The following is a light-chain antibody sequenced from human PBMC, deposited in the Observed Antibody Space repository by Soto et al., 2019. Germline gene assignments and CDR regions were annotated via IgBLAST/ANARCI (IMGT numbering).Light chain of an antibody. V-gene: IGLV1-51*01. CDR3: GSWDSSLSAYV. CDR1: SSNIGGNS. CDR2: EXX. J-gene: IGLJ1*01. Sequence: QSVLKQPPSVSAAPGQKVTISCSGSSSNIGGNSVSWYQQLPWTAPRLLIYEXXXXXXLIPDRFSGSKSGTSATLGITGFQTGDEADYYCGSWDSSLSAYVFGTGTKVTVL.